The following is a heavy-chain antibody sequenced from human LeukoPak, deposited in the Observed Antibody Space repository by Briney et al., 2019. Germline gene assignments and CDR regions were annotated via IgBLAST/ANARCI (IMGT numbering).Heavy chain of an antibody. CDR2: ISYDGSNK. J-gene: IGHJ4*02. V-gene: IGHV3-30*18. D-gene: IGHD2-8*01. Sequence: PGGSLRLSCAASGFTFSSYGMHWVRQAPGKGLEWVAVISYDGSNKYYADSVKGRFTISRDNSKNTLYLQMNSLRAEDTAVYYCAKADIVLMVYANYWGQGTLVTVSS. CDR1: GFTFSSYG. CDR3: AKADIVLMVYANY.